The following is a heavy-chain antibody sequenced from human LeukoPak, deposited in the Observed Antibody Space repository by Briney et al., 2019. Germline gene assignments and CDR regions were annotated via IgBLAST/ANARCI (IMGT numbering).Heavy chain of an antibody. D-gene: IGHD6-19*01. CDR2: IFGSGGSA. V-gene: IGHV3-23*01. CDR1: GFTFSSYA. Sequence: GGSLRLSCAASGFTFSSYAMYWVRQAPGKGLEWVSGIFGSGGSAHYADSVKGRFTISRDNSKNTVYLQMNSLRAEDTAVYYCAKTTAGYSSGRYPGWPADYWGQGTLVTVSS. CDR3: AKTTAGYSSGRYPGWPADY. J-gene: IGHJ4*02.